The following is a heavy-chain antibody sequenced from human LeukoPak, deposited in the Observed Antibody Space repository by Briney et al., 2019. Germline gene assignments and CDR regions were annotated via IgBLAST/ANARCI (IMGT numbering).Heavy chain of an antibody. V-gene: IGHV1-69*04. CDR2: IIPILGIA. Sequence: GASVKVSCKASGYTFTGYYMHWVRQAPGQGLEWMGRIIPILGIANYAQKFQGRVTITADKSTSTAYMELSSLRSEDTAVYYCAREFPRTVGADYWGQGTLVTVSS. J-gene: IGHJ4*02. CDR3: AREFPRTVGADY. D-gene: IGHD1-26*01. CDR1: GYTFTGYY.